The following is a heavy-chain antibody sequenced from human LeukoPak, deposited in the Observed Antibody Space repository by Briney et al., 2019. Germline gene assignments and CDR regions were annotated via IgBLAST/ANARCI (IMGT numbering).Heavy chain of an antibody. J-gene: IGHJ4*02. CDR1: GFTFRSHA. CDR3: ARDYWWNYDY. Sequence: GGSLRLSCVGSGFTFRSHAMSWVRQAPGKGLEWVAVISKDGSDKYYPGSVRGRFTISRDNSKNTIYLQMDSLRAEDTAIYYCARDYWWNYDYWGQGTLVTVSS. V-gene: IGHV3-30-3*01. D-gene: IGHD1-7*01. CDR2: ISKDGSDK.